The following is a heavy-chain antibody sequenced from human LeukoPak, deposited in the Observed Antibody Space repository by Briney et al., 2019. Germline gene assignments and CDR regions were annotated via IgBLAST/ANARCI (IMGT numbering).Heavy chain of an antibody. Sequence: GGSLRLSCAASGFTFSSYSMNWVRQAPGKGLEWVSSISSSSSYIYYADSVKGRFTISRDNAKNSLYLQMNSLRAEDTAVYCCARDLMTAVNGDYWGQGTLVTVSS. CDR2: ISSSSSYI. CDR1: GFTFSSYS. J-gene: IGHJ4*02. CDR3: ARDLMTAVNGDY. V-gene: IGHV3-21*01. D-gene: IGHD2-2*01.